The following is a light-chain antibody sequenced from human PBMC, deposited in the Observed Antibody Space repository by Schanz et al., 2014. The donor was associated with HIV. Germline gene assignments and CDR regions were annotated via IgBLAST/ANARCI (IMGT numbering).Light chain of an antibody. Sequence: EIFLTQSPGTLSLSPGERATLSCRASQTLTDSYVAWYQQKPGQAPRLLIYGASSRATGIPDRFSGSGSGTDFTLTISRLEPEDFAVYYCQQYGGSPPYSFGQGTKLEIK. V-gene: IGKV3-20*01. CDR3: QQYGGSPPYS. CDR1: QTLTDSY. J-gene: IGKJ2*03. CDR2: GAS.